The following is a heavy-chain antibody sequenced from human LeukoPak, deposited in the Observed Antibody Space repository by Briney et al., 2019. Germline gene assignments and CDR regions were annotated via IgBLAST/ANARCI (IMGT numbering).Heavy chain of an antibody. D-gene: IGHD4-17*01. CDR3: ARDRNYGDYSRVCMDY. J-gene: IGHJ4*02. CDR2: INPNSGGT. V-gene: IGHV1-2*02. CDR1: GYTFTGYS. Sequence: ASVKVSCKASGYTFTGYSMHWVRQAPGQGLQWMGWINPNSGGTNYAQQFQGRVTMTRDTSTSTVYMELSSLRSEDTAVYYCARDRNYGDYSRVCMDYWGQGTLVTVSS.